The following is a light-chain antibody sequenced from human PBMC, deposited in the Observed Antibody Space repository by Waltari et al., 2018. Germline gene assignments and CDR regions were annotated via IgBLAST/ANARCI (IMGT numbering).Light chain of an antibody. CDR2: EVD. J-gene: IGLJ2*01. Sequence: QSALTQPPSASGSPGQSVTISCTGTSGDVGAYPSVSWYQQLPGSAPKLIIYEVDKRPSGVPGRFSGSKSGNTASLTVSGAQAEDEGDYYCSSYSDTYNLVFGGGTKLTVL. CDR1: SGDVGAYPS. V-gene: IGLV2-8*01. CDR3: SSYSDTYNLV.